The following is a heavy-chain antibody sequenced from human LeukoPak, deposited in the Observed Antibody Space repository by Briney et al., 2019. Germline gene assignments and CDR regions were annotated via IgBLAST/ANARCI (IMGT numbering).Heavy chain of an antibody. Sequence: PGGSLRLSCVASGFPFSSHAMCWVRQAPGTGLEWVSSIDISGGATWYADSVRGRFTISRDNSKNTLYLQMTSLRVEDTALYYCANEIRPNDYWGQGTLVSVSS. CDR3: ANEIRPNDY. V-gene: IGHV3-23*05. J-gene: IGHJ4*02. CDR2: IDISGGAT. D-gene: IGHD3-16*01. CDR1: GFPFSSHA.